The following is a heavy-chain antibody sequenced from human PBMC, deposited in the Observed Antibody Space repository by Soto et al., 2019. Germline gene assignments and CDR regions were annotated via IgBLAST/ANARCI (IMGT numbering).Heavy chain of an antibody. Sequence: SETLSLTCAVYGGSFSGYYWSWIRQPPGKGLEWIGEINHSGSTNYNPSLKSRVTISVDTSKNQFSLKLSSVTAADTAVYYCARVGYDILTGYLPYYYFDYWRQGTLVTVSS. D-gene: IGHD3-9*01. J-gene: IGHJ4*02. CDR3: ARVGYDILTGYLPYYYFDY. CDR1: GGSFSGYY. V-gene: IGHV4-34*01. CDR2: INHSGST.